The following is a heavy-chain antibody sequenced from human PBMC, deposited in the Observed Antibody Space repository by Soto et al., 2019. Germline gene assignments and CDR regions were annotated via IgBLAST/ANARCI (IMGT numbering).Heavy chain of an antibody. CDR1: GFTFSSYA. CDR2: ITTSGDST. V-gene: IGHV3-23*01. Sequence: SLRLSCAASGFTFSSYAMTWVRQAPGKGLEWVSTITTSGDSTFYADSVKGRFTISRDNSKNTLYLQMNSLRAEDTVVYYCARDGMTGLYYFDYRGQGTLVTVSS. D-gene: IGHD1-20*01. J-gene: IGHJ4*02. CDR3: ARDGMTGLYYFDY.